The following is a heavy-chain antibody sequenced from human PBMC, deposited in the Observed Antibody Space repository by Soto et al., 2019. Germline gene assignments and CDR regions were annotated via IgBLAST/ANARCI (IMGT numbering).Heavy chain of an antibody. CDR3: AREVNGSGSFEAQRWRGAFDI. D-gene: IGHD3-10*01. CDR1: GGTFSSYT. CDR2: IIPILGIA. V-gene: IGHV1-69*08. J-gene: IGHJ3*02. Sequence: QVQLVQSGAEVKKPGSSVKVSCKASGGTFSSYTISWVRQAPGQGLEWMGRIIPILGIANYAQKFQGRVTITADKSTSTAYMELSSLRSEDTAVYYCAREVNGSGSFEAQRWRGAFDIWGQGTMVTVSS.